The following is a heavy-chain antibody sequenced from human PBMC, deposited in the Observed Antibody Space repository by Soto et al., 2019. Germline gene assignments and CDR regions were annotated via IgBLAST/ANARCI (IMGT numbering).Heavy chain of an antibody. D-gene: IGHD2-15*01. V-gene: IGHV3-30*18. Sequence: TGGSLRLSCAASGFTFSSYGMHWVRQAPGKGLEWVAVISYDGSNKYYADSVKGRFTISRDNSKNTLYLQMNSLRAEDTAVYYCAKPRDIVVVVAVKDFDYWGQGTLVTVSS. CDR1: GFTFSSYG. J-gene: IGHJ4*02. CDR2: ISYDGSNK. CDR3: AKPRDIVVVVAVKDFDY.